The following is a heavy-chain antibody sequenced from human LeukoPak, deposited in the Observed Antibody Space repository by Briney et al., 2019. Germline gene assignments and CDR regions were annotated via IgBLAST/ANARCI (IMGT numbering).Heavy chain of an antibody. V-gene: IGHV4-34*01. J-gene: IGHJ5*02. Sequence: SETLSLTCAVYGGSSSGYYWSWIRQPPGKGLEWIGEINHSGSTNYNPSLKSRVTISVDTSKNQFSLKLSSVTAADTAVYYCARGGNYGSYPWGQGTLVTVSS. CDR3: ARGGNYGSYP. CDR2: INHSGST. D-gene: IGHD3-10*01. CDR1: GGSSSGYY.